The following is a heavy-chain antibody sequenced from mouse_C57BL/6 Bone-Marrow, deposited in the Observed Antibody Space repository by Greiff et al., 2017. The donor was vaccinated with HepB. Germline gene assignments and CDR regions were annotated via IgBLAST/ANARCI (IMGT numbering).Heavy chain of an antibody. Sequence: EVKLVESGGGLVKPGGSLKLSCAASGFTFSDYGMHWVRQAPEKGLEWVAYISSGSSTIYYADTVKGRFTISRDNAKNTLFLQMTSLRSEDTAMYYCAKHYYGNYWGQGTTLTVSS. J-gene: IGHJ2*01. CDR2: ISSGSSTI. CDR3: AKHYYGNY. CDR1: GFTFSDYG. V-gene: IGHV5-17*01. D-gene: IGHD1-1*01.